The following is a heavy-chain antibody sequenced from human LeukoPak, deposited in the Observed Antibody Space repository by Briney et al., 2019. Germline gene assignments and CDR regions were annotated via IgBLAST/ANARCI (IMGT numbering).Heavy chain of an antibody. Sequence: SVNLSRNSTVSGGSISSSSYYRRSIRQPPGKRLEMIASIYYTGSTYYNPSLKSRVTISVDTTKNQFSLKLSSVTAADTAVYYCARGYYYYVDVWGKGTTVTVSS. J-gene: IGHJ6*03. CDR3: ARGYYYYVDV. V-gene: IGHV4-39*01. CDR1: GGSISSSSYY. CDR2: IYYTGST.